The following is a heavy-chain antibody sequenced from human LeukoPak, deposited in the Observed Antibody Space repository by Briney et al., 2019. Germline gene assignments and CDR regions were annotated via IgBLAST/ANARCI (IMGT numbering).Heavy chain of an antibody. J-gene: IGHJ4*02. Sequence: GGSLRLSCAASGFTFRSYSMNWVRQAPGKGLEWVSSISSSSSYIYYADSVKGRFTISRDNAKSSLYLQMNSLRAEDTAVYYCARSDSSSWYGYWGQGTLVTVSS. V-gene: IGHV3-21*01. CDR1: GFTFRSYS. D-gene: IGHD6-13*01. CDR2: ISSSSSYI. CDR3: ARSDSSSWYGY.